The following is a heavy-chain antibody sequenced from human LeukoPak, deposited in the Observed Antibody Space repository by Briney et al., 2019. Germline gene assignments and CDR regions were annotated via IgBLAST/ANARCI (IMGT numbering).Heavy chain of an antibody. CDR2: IYYSGST. J-gene: IGHJ5*02. V-gene: IGHV4-39*01. Sequence: SETLSLTCTVSGGSISSSSYYWGWIRQPPGKGLEWIGSIYYSGSTYYNPSLKSRVTISVDTSKNQFSLKLSSVTAADTAMYYCARQSIAQDDPNWFDPWGQGTLVTVSS. CDR3: ARQSIAQDDPNWFDP. D-gene: IGHD1-1*01. CDR1: GGSISSSSYY.